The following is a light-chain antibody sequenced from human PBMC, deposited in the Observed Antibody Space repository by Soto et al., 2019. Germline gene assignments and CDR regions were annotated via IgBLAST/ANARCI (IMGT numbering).Light chain of an antibody. J-gene: IGKJ2*01. CDR2: GTS. CDR1: QTITTKD. CDR3: HQYDTAPHT. Sequence: EIVLTQSPGTLSLSPGERATLSCRASQTITTKDVDWYQQKPGQAPRLLMYGTSSRATGIPDRFSGSGSGKDFTLTISRLQPEDSAMYYCHQYDTAPHTFGQGTKLEIK. V-gene: IGKV3-20*01.